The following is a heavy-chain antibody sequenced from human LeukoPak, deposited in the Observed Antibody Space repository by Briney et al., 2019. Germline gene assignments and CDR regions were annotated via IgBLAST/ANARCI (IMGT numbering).Heavy chain of an antibody. D-gene: IGHD6-13*01. V-gene: IGHV3-33*01. J-gene: IGHJ4*02. Sequence: PGGSLRLSCAASGFTFSNYGIHWVRQAPGKGLEWVALIWYDGSNKYHADSVKGRFSISRDNSKKTASLQMDSLRAEDTAVYYCARAGLGAAADVWGQGTLVTVSS. CDR2: IWYDGSNK. CDR3: ARAGLGAAADV. CDR1: GFTFSNYG.